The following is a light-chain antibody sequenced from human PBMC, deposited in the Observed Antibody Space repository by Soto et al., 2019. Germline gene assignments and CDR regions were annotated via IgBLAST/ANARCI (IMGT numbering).Light chain of an antibody. J-gene: IGKJ3*01. CDR2: AAS. V-gene: IGKV1-9*01. Sequence: DIQLTQSPSFLSAVVGDRVTITCRASQGISSYLAWYQQKPGRAPKLLIYAASTLQSGVPSRFSGSGSGTEFTLTINSLQPEDFATYYCQQLNSYPFTSGPGTKVDIK. CDR1: QGISSY. CDR3: QQLNSYPFT.